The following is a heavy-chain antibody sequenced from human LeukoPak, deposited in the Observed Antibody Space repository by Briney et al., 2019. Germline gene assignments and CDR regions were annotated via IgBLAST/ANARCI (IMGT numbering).Heavy chain of an antibody. CDR1: GYTFTSYG. CDR3: ARVFVVVPAETDAFDI. D-gene: IGHD2-2*01. Sequence: ASVKVSCKASGYTFTSYGISWVRQAPGQGLEWMGWISAYNGNTNYAQKLQGRVTMTTDTSTSTAYMELRSLRSDDTAVYYCARVFVVVPAETDAFDIWGQGTMVTVSS. CDR2: ISAYNGNT. J-gene: IGHJ3*02. V-gene: IGHV1-18*01.